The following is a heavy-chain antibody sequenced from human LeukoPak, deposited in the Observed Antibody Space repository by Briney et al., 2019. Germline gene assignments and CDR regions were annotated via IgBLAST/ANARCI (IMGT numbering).Heavy chain of an antibody. Sequence: ASVEVSCKASGYTFTNYYINWVRQATGQGVEWVGWMNPNSGNTGYAQKFQGRVTMTRNTSISTAYMELSRLRSEDTAVYYCARATSGWLDDAFDIWGQGAMVTVSS. CDR2: MNPNSGNT. J-gene: IGHJ3*02. CDR1: GYTFTNYY. V-gene: IGHV1-8*01. CDR3: ARATSGWLDDAFDI. D-gene: IGHD6-19*01.